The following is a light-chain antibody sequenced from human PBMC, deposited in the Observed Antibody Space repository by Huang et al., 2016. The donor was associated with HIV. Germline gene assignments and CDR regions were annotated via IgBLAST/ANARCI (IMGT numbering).Light chain of an antibody. J-gene: IGKJ4*01. CDR1: QIISSR. V-gene: IGKV3-15*01. Sequence: EIVMTQSPATLSVSPGERVTLSCRASQIISSRLAWYQQRPGQAPRLLISDSTNRAAGIPARFSGSGSGTDFTLTISSLQSEDFAVYYCQQYNSWPPLTFGGGTKVEIK. CDR2: DST. CDR3: QQYNSWPPLT.